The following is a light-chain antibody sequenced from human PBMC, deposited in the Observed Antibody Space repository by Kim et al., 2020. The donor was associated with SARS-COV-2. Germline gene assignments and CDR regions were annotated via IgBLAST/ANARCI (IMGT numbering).Light chain of an antibody. CDR1: QGVSTW. J-gene: IGKJ4*01. V-gene: IGKV1-12*01. Sequence: ASVGDRVTMTCRASQGVSTWLAWYQQRPGKAPKLLIYTASTLQSGVPSRFSGSGAGTEFTLTITNLQPEDFAIYYCQQANSFPFTFGGGTKVDIK. CDR3: QQANSFPFT. CDR2: TAS.